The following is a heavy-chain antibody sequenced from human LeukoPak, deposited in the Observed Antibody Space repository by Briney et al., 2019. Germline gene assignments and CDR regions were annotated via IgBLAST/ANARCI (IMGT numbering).Heavy chain of an antibody. Sequence: GGSLRLSCAASGFTFSSYGIHWVRQAPGKGLEWVAFIRFDGSNTYYADSVKGRFTISRGNAKNSLYLQMNSLRAEDTAVYYCARLDSSGYPPDYWGQGTLVTVSS. CDR2: IRFDGSNT. CDR1: GFTFSSYG. J-gene: IGHJ4*02. V-gene: IGHV3-30*02. CDR3: ARLDSSGYPPDY. D-gene: IGHD3-22*01.